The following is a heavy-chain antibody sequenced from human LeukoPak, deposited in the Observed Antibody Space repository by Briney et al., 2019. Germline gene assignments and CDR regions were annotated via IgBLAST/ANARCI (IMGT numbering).Heavy chain of an antibody. CDR1: GFTFGDYA. CDR2: IRSKAYGGTT. D-gene: IGHD2-2*01. CDR3: TRDYPPVVPAAIRYYYYYMDV. J-gene: IGHJ6*03. Sequence: GGSLRLSCTASGFTFGDYAMSWVRQAPGKGLEWVGFIRSKAYGGTTEYAASVKGRFTISRDDSKSIAYLQMNSLKTEDTAVYYCTRDYPPVVPAAIRYYYYYMDVWGKGTTVTVSS. V-gene: IGHV3-49*04.